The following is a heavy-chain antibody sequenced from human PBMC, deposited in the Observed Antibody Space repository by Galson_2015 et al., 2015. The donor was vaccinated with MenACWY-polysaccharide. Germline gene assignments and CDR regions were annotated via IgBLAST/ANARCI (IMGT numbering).Heavy chain of an antibody. CDR2: IKPGIGDT. J-gene: IGHJ5*02. CDR1: DYTFTNYA. CDR3: ARGGDLLTGYFSGSDP. V-gene: IGHV1-3*01. Sequence: SVKVSCKASDYTFTNYAIHWVRQAPGQSLEWMGWIKPGIGDTKYSQKFQGRVTITTDTSASTAYMEMSSLRSEDTAVYYCARGGDLLTGYFSGSDPWGQGSLVTVSA. D-gene: IGHD3-9*01.